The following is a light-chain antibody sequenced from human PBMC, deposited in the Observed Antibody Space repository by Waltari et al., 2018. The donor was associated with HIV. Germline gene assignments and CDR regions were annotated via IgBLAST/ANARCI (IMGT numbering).Light chain of an antibody. Sequence: ELFLTQSPATLSLSPGQTATLSCGASQNISNYLAWYQQHSGRPPRLLIYDTSSSPTGTPVRFTGSGSETDFTLTISDLEPEDFAVYYCQQRSDGLTFGPGT. CDR2: DTS. J-gene: IGKJ2*01. CDR3: QQRSDGLT. V-gene: IGKV3-11*01. CDR1: QNISNY.